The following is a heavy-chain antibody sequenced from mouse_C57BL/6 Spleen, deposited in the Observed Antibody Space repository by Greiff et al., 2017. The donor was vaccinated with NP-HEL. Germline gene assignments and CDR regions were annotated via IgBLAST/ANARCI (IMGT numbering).Heavy chain of an antibody. CDR3: TGDYAVGDY. CDR2: IRLKPDNYAT. CDR1: GFTFSNYW. J-gene: IGHJ2*01. Sequence: EVMLVESGGGFVQPGGSVKLSCAASGFTFSNYWMNWVRQSPEKGLEWVARIRLKPDNYATHYAVSVKGRITISREDSKSCVYQQMNNIRAEDAGIDYCTGDYAVGDYWGQGTTLTVSS. D-gene: IGHD2-4*01. V-gene: IGHV6-3*01.